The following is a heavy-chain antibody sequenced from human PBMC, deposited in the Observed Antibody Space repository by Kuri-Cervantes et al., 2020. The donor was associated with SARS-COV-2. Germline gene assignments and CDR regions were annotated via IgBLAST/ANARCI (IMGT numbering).Heavy chain of an antibody. D-gene: IGHD6-6*01. CDR1: GFTFSSYW. Sequence: ETLSLTCAASGFTFSSYWMHWVRQAPGKGLVWVSRINSDGSSTSYADSVKGRFTISRDNSKNSLFLQMNSLRAEDTALYYCAKDGKDSSSFYYYYYMDVWGKGTTVTVSS. J-gene: IGHJ6*03. V-gene: IGHV3-74*01. CDR3: AKDGKDSSSFYYYYYMDV. CDR2: INSDGSST.